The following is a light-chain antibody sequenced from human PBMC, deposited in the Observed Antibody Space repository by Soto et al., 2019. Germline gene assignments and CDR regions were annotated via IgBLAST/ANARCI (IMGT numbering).Light chain of an antibody. CDR2: GNR. CDR3: SSYTSSSTLV. CDR1: SSNLGAGYD. J-gene: IGLJ2*01. Sequence: QSVLTQPPSVSGAPGQRVTISCTGNSSNLGAGYDVHWYQQLPGAAPKLVIFGNRNRPSGVSNRFSGSKSGNTASLTISGLQAEDEADYYCSSYTSSSTLVFGGGTKLTVL. V-gene: IGLV1-40*01.